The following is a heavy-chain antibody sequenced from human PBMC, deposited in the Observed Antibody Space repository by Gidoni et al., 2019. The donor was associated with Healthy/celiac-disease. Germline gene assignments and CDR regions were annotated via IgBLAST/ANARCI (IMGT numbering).Heavy chain of an antibody. J-gene: IGHJ4*02. V-gene: IGHV3-9*01. CDR1: GFTFDDYA. Sequence: EVQLVESGGGLVQPGRSLRLSCAASGFTFDDYAMPWVRQAPGKGLAWVSGISWNRGSIGYADYVKGRFTSSRDNAKNSLYLQMNSLRAEDTALYYCAKDIAAAGTGTFDYWGQGTLVTGSS. D-gene: IGHD6-13*01. CDR2: ISWNRGSI. CDR3: AKDIAAAGTGTFDY.